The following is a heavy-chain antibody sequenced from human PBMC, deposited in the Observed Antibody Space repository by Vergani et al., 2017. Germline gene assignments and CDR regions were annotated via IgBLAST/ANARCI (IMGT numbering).Heavy chain of an antibody. Sequence: EVQLLESGGGLVQPGGSLRLSCAASGFTFSSYAMSWVRQAPGKGLEWVSAISGSGGSTYYADSVKGRFTISRDNSKNTLYLQMNRLRAEDTAVYYCAKDHLVAVTGFVPPHFDYWGQGTLVTVSS. V-gene: IGHV3-23*01. CDR2: ISGSGGST. J-gene: IGHJ4*02. CDR1: GFTFSSYA. CDR3: AKDHLVAVTGFVPPHFDY. D-gene: IGHD6-19*01.